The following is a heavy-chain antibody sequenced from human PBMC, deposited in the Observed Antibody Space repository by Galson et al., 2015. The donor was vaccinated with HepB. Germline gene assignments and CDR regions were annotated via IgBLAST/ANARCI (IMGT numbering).Heavy chain of an antibody. V-gene: IGHV3-30*18. D-gene: IGHD3-22*01. Sequence: SLRLSCAASGFTFSSYGMHWVRQAPGKGLEWVAVISYDGSNKYYADSVKGRFTISRDNSKNTLYLQMNSLRAEDTAVYYCANAYYYDSSGYPQFDYWGQGTLVTVSS. CDR3: ANAYYYDSSGYPQFDY. CDR2: ISYDGSNK. J-gene: IGHJ4*02. CDR1: GFTFSSYG.